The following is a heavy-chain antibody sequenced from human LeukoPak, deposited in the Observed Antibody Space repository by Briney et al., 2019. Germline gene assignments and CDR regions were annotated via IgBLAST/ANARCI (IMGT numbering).Heavy chain of an antibody. V-gene: IGHV4-59*08. Sequence: SETLSLTCTVSGGSISSYYWSWIRQPPGKGLEWIGYIYYSGSTNYSPSLKSRVTISVDTSKNQFSLKLCSVTAADTAVYYCARRAPYSYEWSTLDYWGQGTLVTVSS. CDR1: GGSISSYY. CDR2: IYYSGST. J-gene: IGHJ4*02. D-gene: IGHD5-18*01. CDR3: ARRAPYSYEWSTLDY.